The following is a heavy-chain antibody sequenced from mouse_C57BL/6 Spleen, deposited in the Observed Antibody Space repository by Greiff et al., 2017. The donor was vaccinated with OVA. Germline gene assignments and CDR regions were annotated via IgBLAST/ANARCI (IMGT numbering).Heavy chain of an antibody. V-gene: IGHV5-6*01. CDR2: ISSGGSYT. J-gene: IGHJ4*01. CDR3: ARQDHAMDY. Sequence: EVKLVESGGDLVKPGGSLKLSCAASGFTFSSYGMSWVRQTPDKRLEWVATISSGGSYTNYQDSVKRRFTISRDNAKYTLYMQMSSLKTEDTAMYYCARQDHAMDYWGQGTSVTVSS. CDR1: GFTFSSYG.